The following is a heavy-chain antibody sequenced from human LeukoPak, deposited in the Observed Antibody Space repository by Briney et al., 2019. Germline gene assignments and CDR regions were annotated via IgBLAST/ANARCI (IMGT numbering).Heavy chain of an antibody. Sequence: SETLSLTCTVSGGSISSYYWSWIRQRPGKGLEWIGYIYYSGSTNYNPSLKSRVTISVDTSKNQFSLKLSSVTAADTAVYYCARANPHVDTAMSLDYWGQGTLVTVSS. CDR2: IYYSGST. J-gene: IGHJ4*02. D-gene: IGHD5-18*01. CDR3: ARANPHVDTAMSLDY. CDR1: GGSISSYY. V-gene: IGHV4-59*01.